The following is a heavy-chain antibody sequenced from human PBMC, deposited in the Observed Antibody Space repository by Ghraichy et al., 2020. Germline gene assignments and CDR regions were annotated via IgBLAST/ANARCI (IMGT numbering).Heavy chain of an antibody. CDR2: INPNSGGT. Sequence: ASVKVSCKASGYTFTGYYMHWVRQAPGQGLEWMGWINPNSGGTNYAQKFQGRVTMTRDTSISTAYMELSRLRSDDTAVYYCARAPVRGYRPHSLDYWGQGTLVTVSS. CDR1: GYTFTGYY. V-gene: IGHV1-2*02. D-gene: IGHD3-16*02. J-gene: IGHJ4*02. CDR3: ARAPVRGYRPHSLDY.